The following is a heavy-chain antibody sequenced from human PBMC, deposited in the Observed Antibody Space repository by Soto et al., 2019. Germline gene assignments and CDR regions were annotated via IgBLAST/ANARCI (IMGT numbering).Heavy chain of an antibody. CDR1: GFTFSGSA. V-gene: IGHV3-73*01. D-gene: IGHD4-17*01. Sequence: HPGGSLRLSCAASGFTFSGSAMHWVRQASGKGLEWVGRIRSKANSYATAYAASVKGRFTISRDDSKNTAYLQMNSLKTKDTAVYYCTPDSDYGDYVTYFDYWGQGTLVTVSS. J-gene: IGHJ4*02. CDR2: IRSKANSYAT. CDR3: TPDSDYGDYVTYFDY.